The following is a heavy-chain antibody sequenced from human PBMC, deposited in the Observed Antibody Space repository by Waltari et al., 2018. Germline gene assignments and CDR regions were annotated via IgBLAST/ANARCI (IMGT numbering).Heavy chain of an antibody. J-gene: IGHJ4*02. D-gene: IGHD2-21*01. V-gene: IGHV1-2*02. CDR3: ARSGGSVVVIGIGGY. CDR2: INPHSGGT. CDR1: GDRFIGNY. Sequence: QVQLVQSGAEVKKPGASVKVSCQASGDRFIGNYIHWVRQAPGQGLEWMRSINPHSGGTKYYEKCQGRITMTRATSLSTAYMGLSRLTSDDTAVYYCARSGGSVVVIGIGGYWGQGTLVTVSS.